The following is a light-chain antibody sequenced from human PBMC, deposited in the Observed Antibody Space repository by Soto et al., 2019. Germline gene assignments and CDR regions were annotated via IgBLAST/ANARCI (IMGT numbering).Light chain of an antibody. Sequence: EIVMTQSPATLSVSPGERATLSCRASQNVSSNLAWYQQKPGQAPRLLLHDASTSATGIPATFCSSSGSAAYSLPTSSLQPEDYFVYYCQQHNNWPPVTFGEGTKLDIK. CDR3: QQHNNWPPVT. J-gene: IGKJ4*01. CDR1: QNVSSN. CDR2: DAS. V-gene: IGKV3D-15*01.